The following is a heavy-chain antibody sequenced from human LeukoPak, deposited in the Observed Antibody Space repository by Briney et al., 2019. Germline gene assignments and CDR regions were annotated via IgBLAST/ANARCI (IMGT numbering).Heavy chain of an antibody. CDR1: GGSISSYY. CDR2: IYYSGST. CDR3: ARLDYSYYYYGMDV. V-gene: IGHV4-59*01. D-gene: IGHD4-11*01. Sequence: SETLSLTCTVSGGSISSYYWSWIRQPPGKGLEWIGYIYYSGSTNYNPSLKSRVTISVDTSKNQFSLKLSSVTAADTAVYYCARLDYSYYYYGMDVWGQGTTVTVSS. J-gene: IGHJ6*02.